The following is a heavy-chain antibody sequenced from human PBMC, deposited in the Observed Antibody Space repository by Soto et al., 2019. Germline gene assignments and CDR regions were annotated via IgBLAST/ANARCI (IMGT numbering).Heavy chain of an antibody. J-gene: IGHJ4*02. V-gene: IGHV4-59*02. Sequence: QMQLQESGPGLVKPSETLSLSCAVSGASVSSYYWNWIRQPPGKGLEWIGYIWDSGRSNYKPSLKSRVTISLDTSQNQFSLKLTSVTAADTAVYYCARYASGTFPFFDHWGRGTLVTVSS. CDR3: ARYASGTFPFFDH. CDR1: GASVSSYY. D-gene: IGHD3-10*01. CDR2: IWDSGRS.